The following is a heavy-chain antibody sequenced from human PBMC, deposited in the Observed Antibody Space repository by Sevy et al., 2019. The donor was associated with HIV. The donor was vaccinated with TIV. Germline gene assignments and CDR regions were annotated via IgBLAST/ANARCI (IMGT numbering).Heavy chain of an antibody. CDR1: GFTFSSYN. CDR2: ISSSSSYV. J-gene: IGHJ4*02. V-gene: IGHV3-21*06. Sequence: GGLRLSCVASGFTFSSYNMNWVRQAPGKGLEWVSSISSSSSYVYHADSVKGRFTISRDNAKNSLYLQMNSLRAEDTAVYYCAKWDADRRWFFDYWGQGTLVTVSS. CDR3: AKWDADRRWFFDY. D-gene: IGHD1-26*01.